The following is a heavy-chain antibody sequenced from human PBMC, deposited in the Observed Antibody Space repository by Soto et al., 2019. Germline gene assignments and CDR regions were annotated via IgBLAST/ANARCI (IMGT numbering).Heavy chain of an antibody. Sequence: PSETLSLTCAVYGGSFSGYYWSWIRQPPGKGLEWIGEINHSGSTNYNPSLKSRVTISVDTSKNQFSLKLSSVTAADTAVYYCARFGTSTCFDYWGQGTLVTVSS. V-gene: IGHV4-34*01. CDR1: GGSFSGYY. CDR3: ARFGTSTCFDY. CDR2: INHSGST. D-gene: IGHD1-1*01. J-gene: IGHJ4*02.